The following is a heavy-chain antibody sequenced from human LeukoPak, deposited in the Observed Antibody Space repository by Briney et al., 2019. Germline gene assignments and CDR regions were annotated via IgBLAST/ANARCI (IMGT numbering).Heavy chain of an antibody. V-gene: IGHV1-18*04. Sequence: ASVKVSCKASVYSFTSYGISWVRQAPGQGLEGMGWLNTYSGNTNYAQKFPGRVTMTTDKSTSTVFMEMRSLRSDDTAVYFCARDRYTGYDCGYWGQGTLVTVSS. CDR2: LNTYSGNT. D-gene: IGHD5-12*01. J-gene: IGHJ4*02. CDR1: VYSFTSYG. CDR3: ARDRYTGYDCGY.